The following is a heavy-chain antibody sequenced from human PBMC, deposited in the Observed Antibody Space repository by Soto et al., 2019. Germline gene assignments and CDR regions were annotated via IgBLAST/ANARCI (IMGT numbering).Heavy chain of an antibody. V-gene: IGHV1-69*01. D-gene: IGHD2-21*01. CDR2: IIPIFGTA. J-gene: IGHJ6*02. Sequence: QVQLVQSGAEVKKPGSSVKVSCKASGGTFSSYAISWVRQAPGQGLEWMGGIIPIFGTANYAQKFQGRVTITADESTSTAYMELSSLRSEDTAVYYCAREEHIGVANGHRYYGMDVWGQGTTVTVSS. CDR3: AREEHIGVANGHRYYGMDV. CDR1: GGTFSSYA.